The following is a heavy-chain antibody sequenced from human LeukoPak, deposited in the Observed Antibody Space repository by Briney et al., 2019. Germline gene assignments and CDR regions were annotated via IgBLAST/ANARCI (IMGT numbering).Heavy chain of an antibody. V-gene: IGHV3-23*01. Sequence: GGSLRLSCAASGFTFSSYAMIWLRQAPGKGLKWVSAISCSGGSSYYADSVKGRFTISRDNSKNTMYLQMNSLRAEDTAVYYWGKVEPIVVVPAAMSDYWGQGTLVTVSS. CDR3: GKVEPIVVVPAAMSDY. CDR1: GFTFSSYA. D-gene: IGHD2-2*01. J-gene: IGHJ4*02. CDR2: ISCSGGSS.